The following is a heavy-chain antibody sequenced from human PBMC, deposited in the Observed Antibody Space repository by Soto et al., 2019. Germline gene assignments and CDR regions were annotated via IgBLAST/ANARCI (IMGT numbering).Heavy chain of an antibody. V-gene: IGHV4-31*03. D-gene: IGHD2-15*01. CDR1: GGSISSGGYY. CDR2: IYYSGST. CDR3: ARVRYCSGGSCLSGAFDI. J-gene: IGHJ3*02. Sequence: QVQLQESGPGLVKPSQTLSLTCTVSGGSISSGGYYWSWIRQHPGKGLEWIGYIYYSGSTYYNPSLKIRVTISVDTSKNQFSLKLSSVTAADTAVYYCARVRYCSGGSCLSGAFDIWGQGTMVTVSS.